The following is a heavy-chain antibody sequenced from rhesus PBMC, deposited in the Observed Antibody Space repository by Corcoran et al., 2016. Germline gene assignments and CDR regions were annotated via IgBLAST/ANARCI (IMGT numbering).Heavy chain of an antibody. D-gene: IGHD3-3*01. Sequence: EVQLVESGGGLVQPGGSLRLSCADSGFTFSRYGMSWVRQTPGTGLEWVSYISNGGVNRDYADCGKGRFTISRDNSKNTLSLQINSLRVEDTAVYYCAKGFGGFDYWGQGVLVTVSS. CDR3: AKGFGGFDY. CDR2: ISNGGVNR. V-gene: IGHV3S5*01. J-gene: IGHJ4*01. CDR1: GFTFSRYG.